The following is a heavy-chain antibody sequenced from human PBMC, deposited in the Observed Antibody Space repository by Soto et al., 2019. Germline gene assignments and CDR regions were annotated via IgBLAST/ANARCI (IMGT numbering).Heavy chain of an antibody. Sequence: EVQLLESGGGLVQPGGSLRLSCAASGFAFSNYAMTWVRQAPGKGLEWGSAISGSGGGTFYADSVKGRCTISRDTSKNTLYLQMNSLPAEDTAVYYCAKARMTTVTREAFDIWGQGTMVTVSS. CDR3: AKARMTTVTREAFDI. CDR1: GFAFSNYA. D-gene: IGHD4-17*01. J-gene: IGHJ3*02. CDR2: ISGSGGGT. V-gene: IGHV3-23*01.